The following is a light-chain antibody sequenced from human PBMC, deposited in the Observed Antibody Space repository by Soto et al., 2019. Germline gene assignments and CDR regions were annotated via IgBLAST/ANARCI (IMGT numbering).Light chain of an antibody. CDR1: SSNIGAGYD. CDR2: GNS. V-gene: IGLV1-40*01. J-gene: IGLJ1*01. CDR3: QSYDSSLSGYV. Sequence: QSVLTQPPSVSGAPGQRVTISCTGSSSNIGAGYDVHWYQQLPGTAPKLLIYGNSNRPSGVPVRFSGSKSGTSASLAITGLQAEYEADYYCQSYDSSLSGYVFGTGTKLTVL.